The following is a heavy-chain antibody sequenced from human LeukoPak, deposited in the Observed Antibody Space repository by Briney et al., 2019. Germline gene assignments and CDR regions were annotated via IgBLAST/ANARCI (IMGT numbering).Heavy chain of an antibody. Sequence: PGGGPRLSPVDSRFTLCKAWVIWVRAAPEKGLECGARIKTKPEGGTTDYAAPVKGRFTISRDDSKNTLFLQMNSLKTEDTAVYYCTSSGSRWDYFDYWGQGTLATVSS. V-gene: IGHV3-15*05. D-gene: IGHD4-23*01. CDR3: TSSGSRWDYFDY. CDR2: IKTKPEGGTT. CDR1: RFTLCKAW. J-gene: IGHJ4*02.